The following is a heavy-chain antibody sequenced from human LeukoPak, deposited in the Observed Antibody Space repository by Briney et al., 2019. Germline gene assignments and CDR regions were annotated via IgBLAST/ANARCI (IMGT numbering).Heavy chain of an antibody. CDR2: IYSGGST. CDR3: ARHENDFWSGYYDY. J-gene: IGHJ4*02. CDR1: GFTFGDYA. D-gene: IGHD3-3*01. V-gene: IGHV3-66*04. Sequence: GGSLRLSCTASGFTFGDYAMSWFRQAPGKGLEWVSVIYSGGSTYNADSVKGRFTISRDNSKNTLYLQMNSLRAEDTAVYYCARHENDFWSGYYDYWGQGALVTVSS.